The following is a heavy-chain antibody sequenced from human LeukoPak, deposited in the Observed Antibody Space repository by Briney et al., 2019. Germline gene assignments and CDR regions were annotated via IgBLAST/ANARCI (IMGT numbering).Heavy chain of an antibody. CDR1: GGSISSGSYY. V-gene: IGHV4-61*02. CDR3: AVDSSGYHYFDY. CDR2: IYTSGGT. J-gene: IGHJ4*02. Sequence: SQTLSLTCTVSGGSISSGSYYWSWIRQPAGKGLEWIGRIYTSGGTNYNPSLKSRVTISVDTSKNQFSLKLSSVTAADTAVYYCAVDSSGYHYFDYWGQGTLVTVSS. D-gene: IGHD3-22*01.